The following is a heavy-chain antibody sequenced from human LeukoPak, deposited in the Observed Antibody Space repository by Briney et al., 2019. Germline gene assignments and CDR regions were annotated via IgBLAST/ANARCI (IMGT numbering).Heavy chain of an antibody. V-gene: IGHV3-20*04. D-gene: IGHD4-23*01. CDR1: GFTFYDYG. Sequence: GGSLRLSCAASGFTFYDYGMSWVRHAPGKGLEWVSGINWNGGSTVYADSVKGRFTISRDNAKNSLYLQMNSLRAEDTAVYYCARDRRMTTVVTPDDAFDIWGQGTMVTVSS. J-gene: IGHJ3*02. CDR2: INWNGGST. CDR3: ARDRRMTTVVTPDDAFDI.